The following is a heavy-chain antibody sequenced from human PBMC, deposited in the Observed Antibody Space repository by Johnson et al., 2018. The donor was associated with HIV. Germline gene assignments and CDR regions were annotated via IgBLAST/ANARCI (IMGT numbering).Heavy chain of an antibody. D-gene: IGHD6-13*01. CDR2: INWNGRST. J-gene: IGHJ3*02. V-gene: IGHV3-20*04. Sequence: VQLVESGGGVVRPGGSLRLPCAASGFTFDDYGMSWVRQAPGKGLEWVSGINWNGRSTGYADSVKGRFPISRDNAKHSLYLQMNRLRAEDTALYYCARDRADSSSWLTAFDIWGQGKMVTVSS. CDR1: GFTFDDYG. CDR3: ARDRADSSSWLTAFDI.